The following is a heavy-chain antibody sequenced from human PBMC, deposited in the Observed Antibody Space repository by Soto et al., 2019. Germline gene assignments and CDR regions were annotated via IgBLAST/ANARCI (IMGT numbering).Heavy chain of an antibody. J-gene: IGHJ4*02. CDR1: GFTFSSYA. D-gene: IGHD5-18*01. Sequence: QVQLVESGGGVVQPGRSLRLSCAASGFTFSSYAMHWVRQAPGKGLEGVAVISYDGSNKYYADSVKGRFTISRDNSKNTLYLQMNSLRAEDTAVYYCARDLSDTAMVTTGFDYWGQGTLVTVSS. CDR3: ARDLSDTAMVTTGFDY. CDR2: ISYDGSNK. V-gene: IGHV3-30-3*01.